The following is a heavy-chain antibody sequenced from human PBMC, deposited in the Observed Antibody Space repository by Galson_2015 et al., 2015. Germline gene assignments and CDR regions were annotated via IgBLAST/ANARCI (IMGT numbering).Heavy chain of an antibody. V-gene: IGHV3-30-3*01. CDR1: GFTVSSYA. CDR2: ISYDGSNK. J-gene: IGHJ4*02. Sequence: SLRLSCAASGFTVSSYAMHWVRQAPGKGLEWVAVISYDGSNKYYADSVKGRFTISRDNSKNTLYLQMNSLRAEDTAVYYCARETVYMVRGVILRTKFDYWGQGTLVTVSS. D-gene: IGHD3-10*01. CDR3: ARETVYMVRGVILRTKFDY.